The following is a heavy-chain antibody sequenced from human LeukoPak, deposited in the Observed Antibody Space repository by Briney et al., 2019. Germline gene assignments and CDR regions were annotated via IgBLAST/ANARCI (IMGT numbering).Heavy chain of an antibody. J-gene: IGHJ4*02. D-gene: IGHD3-10*01. V-gene: IGHV1-46*01. CDR2: INPSGGST. Sequence: ASVKVSCKSSGYTLSSYYIHWVRQAPGQGLEWMGVINPSGGSTTYAQKFQGRVTMTRDTSTSTVYMDLSSLRSEDTAVYCCARESLPYYYGSGNYYNSFDYWGQGTLITVSS. CDR3: ARESLPYYYGSGNYYNSFDY. CDR1: GYTLSSYY.